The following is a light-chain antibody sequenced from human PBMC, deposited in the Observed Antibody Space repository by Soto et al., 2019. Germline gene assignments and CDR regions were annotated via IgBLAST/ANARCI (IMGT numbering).Light chain of an antibody. CDR2: GAS. J-gene: IGKJ3*01. CDR3: QQTYRSPFT. CDR1: QHILTY. V-gene: IGKV1-39*01. Sequence: DIQMTQSPSSLSASVGDNVTMSCRASQHILTYLNWYQQNPGRAPKLLIFGASILQDGVPSRVTGIGSGTEFTLTITSLRPDDFANYFCQQTYRSPFTFGPGTKVDVK.